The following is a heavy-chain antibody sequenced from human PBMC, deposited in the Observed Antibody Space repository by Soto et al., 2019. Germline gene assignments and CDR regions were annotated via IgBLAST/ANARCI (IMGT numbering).Heavy chain of an antibody. J-gene: IGHJ6*02. CDR1: GGSVSSSSCY. CDR3: ARDQLDSSGSEPIYYYYGMDV. D-gene: IGHD6-19*01. CDR2: IYYSGST. Sequence: PLETLSLTCTVSGGSVSSSSCYWGWIRQPPGKGLEWIGSIYYSGSTYYNPSLKSRVTISVDTSKNQFSLKLSSVTAADTAVYYCARDQLDSSGSEPIYYYYGMDVWGQGTTVTVSS. V-gene: IGHV4-39*07.